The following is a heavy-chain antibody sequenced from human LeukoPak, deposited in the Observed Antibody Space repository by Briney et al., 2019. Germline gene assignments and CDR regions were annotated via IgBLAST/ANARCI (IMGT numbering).Heavy chain of an antibody. Sequence: SETLSLTCTVSGGSISSSSYYWGWIRQPPGKGLEWIGSIYYSGYTYYNPSVESRVTMSVDTSKNQFSLKLTSVTAADTAVYYCARHRVAPDTYGSGSYYKLYYFDYWGQGTLVTVSS. CDR2: IYYSGYT. D-gene: IGHD3-10*01. V-gene: IGHV4-39*01. J-gene: IGHJ4*02. CDR3: ARHRVAPDTYGSGSYYKLYYFDY. CDR1: GGSISSSSYY.